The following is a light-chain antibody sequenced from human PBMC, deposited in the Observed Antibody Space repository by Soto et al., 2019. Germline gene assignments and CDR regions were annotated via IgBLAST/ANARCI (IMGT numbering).Light chain of an antibody. J-gene: IGLJ2*01. V-gene: IGLV2-14*03. CDR1: SSDVGAYNF. CDR3: NSYTTSSTVI. Sequence: QSALTQPASMSGSPGQSITISCTGTSSDVGAYNFVSWYQQHPGKAPKLIIYDVNNRPSGYSNRFSGSKSGNTASLTISGLQAEDEADYYCNSYTTSSTVIFGGGTKLTV. CDR2: DVN.